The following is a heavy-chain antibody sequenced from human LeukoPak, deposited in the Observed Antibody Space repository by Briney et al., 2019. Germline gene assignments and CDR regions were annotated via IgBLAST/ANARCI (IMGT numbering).Heavy chain of an antibody. Sequence: PSETLSLTCTVSGGSISSYYWSWIRQPPGRGLEWIGYIYYSGSTNYNLSLKSRVTISVETSKNQFSLKLTSVTAADTAIYYCARARGSWYYFDYWGQGTLVTVSS. J-gene: IGHJ4*02. V-gene: IGHV4-59*01. D-gene: IGHD6-13*01. CDR1: GGSISSYY. CDR2: IYYSGST. CDR3: ARARGSWYYFDY.